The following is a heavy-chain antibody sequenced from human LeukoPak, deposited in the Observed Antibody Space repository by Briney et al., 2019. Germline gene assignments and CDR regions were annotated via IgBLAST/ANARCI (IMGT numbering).Heavy chain of an antibody. J-gene: IGHJ4*02. D-gene: IGHD2-15*01. CDR3: AKGNGVSCYSATDY. Sequence: GGSLRLSCAASGFTFGSYAMSWVRRAPGKGLDWVSAISGSGGSTYYADSVKGRFTISRDNSKNTLYLQMNSLRAEDTAVYYCAKGNGVSCYSATDYWGQGTLVTVSS. V-gene: IGHV3-23*01. CDR1: GFTFGSYA. CDR2: ISGSGGST.